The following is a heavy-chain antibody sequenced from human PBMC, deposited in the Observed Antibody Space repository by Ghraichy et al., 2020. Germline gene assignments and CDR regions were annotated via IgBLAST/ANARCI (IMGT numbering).Heavy chain of an antibody. V-gene: IGHV4-38-2*02. J-gene: IGHJ3*02. Sequence: SETLSLTCTVSGYSIRSGYFWGWVRQSPGKGLEWIGSVYHTGSTHHNPSLERRLTILVDTSMNHFSLKLRSVTAADTAVYYCARPSSHNDLEGFDIGGQGTVVIGSS. CDR1: GYSIRSGYF. CDR3: ARPSSHNDLEGFDI. D-gene: IGHD1-1*01. CDR2: VYHTGST.